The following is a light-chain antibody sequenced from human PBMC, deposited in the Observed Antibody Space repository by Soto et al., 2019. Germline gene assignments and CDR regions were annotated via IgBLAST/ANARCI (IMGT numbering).Light chain of an antibody. CDR2: AAS. Sequence: AIRITQSPSSRSASTGDRVTISCRASQGISSYLAWYQQKPGKAPKLLIYAASTLQSGVPSRFSGSGSGTDFTLTISCLQSEDFATYYCQQYYSYPPTFGQGTKVDI. CDR1: QGISSY. J-gene: IGKJ1*01. CDR3: QQYYSYPPT. V-gene: IGKV1-8*01.